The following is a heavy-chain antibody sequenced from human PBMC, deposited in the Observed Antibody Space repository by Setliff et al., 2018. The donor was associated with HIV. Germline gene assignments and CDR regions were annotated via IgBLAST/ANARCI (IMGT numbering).Heavy chain of an antibody. Sequence: ASVKVSCKASGYSFTSYDINWVRQATGQGLEWMGWMNPNSGNTGYAQKFQGRVTMTRNTSISTAYMELSSLRSDDTAVYYCVSRSRHVVRGYYFDYWGQGALVTVSS. CDR2: MNPNSGNT. J-gene: IGHJ4*02. CDR1: GYSFTSYD. CDR3: VSRSRHVVRGYYFDY. D-gene: IGHD3-10*01. V-gene: IGHV1-8*02.